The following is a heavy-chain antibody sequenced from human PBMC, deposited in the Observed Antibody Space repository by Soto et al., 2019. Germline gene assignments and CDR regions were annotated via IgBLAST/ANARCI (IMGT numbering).Heavy chain of an antibody. J-gene: IGHJ6*03. D-gene: IGHD2-2*01. V-gene: IGHV4-31*03. CDR2: IYYSGST. CDR3: ARDRTRYCSSTSCYALYYYYMDV. Sequence: QVQLQESSPGLVKPSQTLSLTCTVSGGSISSGGYYWSWIRQHPGKGLEWIGYIYYSGSTYYNPSLTSRVTISVATSKNQFSLKLSSVTAADTAVYYCARDRTRYCSSTSCYALYYYYMDVWGKGTTVTVSS. CDR1: GGSISSGGYY.